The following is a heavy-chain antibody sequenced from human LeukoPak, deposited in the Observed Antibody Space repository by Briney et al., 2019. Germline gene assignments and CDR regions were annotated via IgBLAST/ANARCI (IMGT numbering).Heavy chain of an antibody. V-gene: IGHV1-18*01. CDR2: ISTYNGNT. CDR1: GYTFTSYG. CDR3: ARDLPYSSSWESIDY. Sequence: ASVKVSCKASGYTFTSYGIIWVRQAPGQGLEWMGWISTYNGNTNYGQKIQGRVTMTTDTSTSTAYMELRSLRSDDTAVYYCARDLPYSSSWESIDYWGQGTLVTVPS. J-gene: IGHJ4*02. D-gene: IGHD6-13*01.